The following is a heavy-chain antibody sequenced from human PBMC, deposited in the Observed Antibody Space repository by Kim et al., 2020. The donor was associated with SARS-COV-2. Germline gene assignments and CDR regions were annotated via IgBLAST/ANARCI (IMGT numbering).Heavy chain of an antibody. D-gene: IGHD3-10*01. V-gene: IGHV3-23*01. J-gene: IGHJ4*02. Sequence: GRFTISRDNSKNELYLQMNSLGAEDTAVYYCAKDRGITMVRGVVSYYFDYWGQGTLVTVSS. CDR3: AKDRGITMVRGVVSYYFDY.